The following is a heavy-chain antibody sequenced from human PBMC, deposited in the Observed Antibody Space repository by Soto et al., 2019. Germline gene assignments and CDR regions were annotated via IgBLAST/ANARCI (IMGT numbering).Heavy chain of an antibody. CDR2: IWNDGTEK. Sequence: PGGSLRLSCAASEFIFSNYHMHWARQTPDKGLEWVAVIWNDGTEKYYADSVKGRFTISRDNSKNMLFLQMNSLRVEDTAVYYCARIGTWALNFDYWGQGTLVTVSS. CDR3: ARIGTWALNFDY. D-gene: IGHD7-27*01. J-gene: IGHJ4*02. V-gene: IGHV3-33*01. CDR1: EFIFSNYH.